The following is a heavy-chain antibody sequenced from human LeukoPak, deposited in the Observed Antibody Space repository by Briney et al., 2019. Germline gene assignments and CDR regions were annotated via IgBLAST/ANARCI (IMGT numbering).Heavy chain of an antibody. CDR2: FIPIFGTA. CDR3: ARGARPTYYDFCSGYYTGEYFDY. J-gene: IGHJ4*02. D-gene: IGHD3-3*01. V-gene: IGHV1-69*13. Sequence: SVKLSCTASGGTFSSYDIIWVTQAPGQGLGWRGGFIPIFGTANNAQKFPGRGTITSDEYTSTAYMELSSLRSDDTAVYYCARGARPTYYDFCSGYYTGEYFDYWGQGTLVTVSS. CDR1: GGTFSSYD.